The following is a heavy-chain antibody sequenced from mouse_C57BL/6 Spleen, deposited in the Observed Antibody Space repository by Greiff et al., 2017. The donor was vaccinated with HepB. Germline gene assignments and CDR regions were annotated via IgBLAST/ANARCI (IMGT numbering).Heavy chain of an antibody. CDR2: IHPNSGST. CDR3: ARDYGSRFAY. J-gene: IGHJ3*01. Sequence: QVQLQQPGAELVKPGASVKLSCKASGYTFTSYWMHWVKQSPGQGLEWIGMIHPNSGSTNYNEKFKSKATLTVDKSSSTAYMQLSSLTSEDSAVYYCARDYGSRFAYWGQGTLVTVSA. V-gene: IGHV1-64*01. D-gene: IGHD2-2*01. CDR1: GYTFTSYW.